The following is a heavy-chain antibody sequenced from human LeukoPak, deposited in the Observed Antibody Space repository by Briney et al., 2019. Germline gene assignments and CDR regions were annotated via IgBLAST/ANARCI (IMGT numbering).Heavy chain of an antibody. D-gene: IGHD3-3*01. Sequence: SETLSLTCTVSGGSISSSSYYWGWIRQPPGKGLEWIGRVYSGGGTNYNPSLKSRVTISVDTSKNQYSLNLTSVTAADTAVYYCARAIYDFWSGYYSDYWGQGTLVTVSS. CDR3: ARAIYDFWSGYYSDY. J-gene: IGHJ4*02. CDR2: VYSGGGT. CDR1: GGSISSSSYY. V-gene: IGHV4-39*07.